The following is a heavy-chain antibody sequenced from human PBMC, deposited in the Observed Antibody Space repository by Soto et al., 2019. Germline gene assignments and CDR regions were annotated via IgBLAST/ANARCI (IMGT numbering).Heavy chain of an antibody. CDR3: ARPKRYCSSTSCYGDSYYYFYYMDV. Sequence: SETLSLTCTVSGGSISSSSYYWGWIRQPPGKGLEWIGXTYYSGSTYYNPSLKSRVTISVDTSKNQFSLKLSSVTAADTAVYYCARPKRYCSSTSCYGDSYYYFYYMDVWGKGTTVTVSS. D-gene: IGHD2-2*01. J-gene: IGHJ6*03. CDR2: TYYSGST. V-gene: IGHV4-39*01. CDR1: GGSISSSSYY.